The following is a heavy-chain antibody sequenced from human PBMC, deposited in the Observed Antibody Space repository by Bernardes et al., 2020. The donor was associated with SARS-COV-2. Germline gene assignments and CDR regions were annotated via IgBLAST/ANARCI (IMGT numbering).Heavy chain of an antibody. Sequence: SGPTLVKPTETLTLTCTVSGFSLSNARMGVSWIRQPPGKALEWLAHIFSNGEKSYSTSLKSRLTISKDTSKSQVVLTMTNMDPVDTATYYCARIRWAYWYFDLWGRGTLVTVSS. V-gene: IGHV2-26*01. CDR1: GFSLSNARMG. CDR2: IFSNGEK. CDR3: ARIRWAYWYFDL. J-gene: IGHJ2*01. D-gene: IGHD1-26*01.